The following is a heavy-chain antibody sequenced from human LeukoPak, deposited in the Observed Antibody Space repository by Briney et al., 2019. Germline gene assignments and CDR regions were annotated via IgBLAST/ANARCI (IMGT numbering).Heavy chain of an antibody. CDR2: TYSGDST. Sequence: GGSLRLSCAASGFTVSSNYMSWVRQAPGKGLEWVSVTYSGDSTYYADSVKGRFTISRDNSKNTLYLQMNSLRAEDTAVYYCARAPGSGYDPRNRFFDYWGQGTPVTVSS. V-gene: IGHV3-53*01. CDR3: ARAPGSGYDPRNRFFDY. J-gene: IGHJ4*02. CDR1: GFTVSSNY. D-gene: IGHD5-12*01.